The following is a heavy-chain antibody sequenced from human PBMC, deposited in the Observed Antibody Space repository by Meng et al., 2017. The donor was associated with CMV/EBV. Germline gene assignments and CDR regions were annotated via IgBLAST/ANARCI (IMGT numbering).Heavy chain of an antibody. CDR2: IIPIFGTA. J-gene: IGHJ4*02. CDR3: ARVGYSSSPQWPTSNDQYYFDY. CDR1: GGSFSSYA. V-gene: IGHV1-69*05. D-gene: IGHD6-13*01. Sequence: SAMVSCKASGGSFSSYAISWVRQAPGQGLEWMGGIIPIFGTADYAQKFQGRVTITTDESTSTAYMELSSLRSEDTAVYYCARVGYSSSPQWPTSNDQYYFDYWGQGTLVTVSS.